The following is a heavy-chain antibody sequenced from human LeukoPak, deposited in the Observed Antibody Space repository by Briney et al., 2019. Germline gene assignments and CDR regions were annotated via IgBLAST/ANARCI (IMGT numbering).Heavy chain of an antibody. CDR2: IYYSGST. D-gene: IGHD3-22*01. CDR1: GGFISNSNSH. Sequence: SETLSLTCTVSGGFISNSNSHWGWIRQPPGKGLEWVGTIYYSGSTYYKSSLKSRVTISVDTSKNQFSLKLSSVTAADTAVYYCARGRGPFTMIVPGPYFDYWGQGTLVTVSS. CDR3: ARGRGPFTMIVPGPYFDY. V-gene: IGHV4-39*07. J-gene: IGHJ4*02.